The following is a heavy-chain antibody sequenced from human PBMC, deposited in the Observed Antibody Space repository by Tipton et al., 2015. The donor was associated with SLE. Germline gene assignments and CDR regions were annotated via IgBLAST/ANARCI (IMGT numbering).Heavy chain of an antibody. CDR3: AQAHLWGSYRYASDI. V-gene: IGHV4-39*07. J-gene: IGHJ3*02. CDR2: IYYSGTAH. CDR1: GDSITRSSFY. Sequence: TLSLTCTVSGDSITRSSFYWGWIRQPPGKGLEWIGSIYYSGTAHYENPSLKSRVTISVDTSKNQFSLKLSSVTAADTAVYYCAQAHLWGSYRYASDIWGQGTMVTVSS. D-gene: IGHD3-16*02.